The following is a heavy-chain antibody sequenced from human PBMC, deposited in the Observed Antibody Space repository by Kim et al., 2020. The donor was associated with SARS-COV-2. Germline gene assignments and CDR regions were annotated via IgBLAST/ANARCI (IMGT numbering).Heavy chain of an antibody. CDR3: TTDGSGYRGYDYY. D-gene: IGHD5-12*01. Sequence: GGSLRLSCAASGFTFSNAWMSWVRQAPGKGLEWVGRIKSKTGGGTTDYAAPVKGRFTISRDDSKNTLYLQMNSLKTEDTAVYYCTTDGSGYRGYDYYWGQGTLVTVSS. V-gene: IGHV3-15*01. CDR1: GFTFSNAW. J-gene: IGHJ4*02. CDR2: IKSKTGGGTT.